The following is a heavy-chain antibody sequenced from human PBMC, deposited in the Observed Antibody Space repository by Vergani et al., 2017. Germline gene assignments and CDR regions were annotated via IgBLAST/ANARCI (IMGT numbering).Heavy chain of an antibody. Sequence: QVQLVQSGAEVKKPGASVKVSCKASCYTFTSYGISWVRQAPGQGLEWMGWISAYNGNTNYAQKLQGRVTMTTDTSTSTAYMELRSLRSDDTAVYYCARDFLGIAARPSPGDAFDIWGQGTMVTVSS. V-gene: IGHV1-18*01. CDR3: ARDFLGIAARPSPGDAFDI. J-gene: IGHJ3*02. D-gene: IGHD6-6*01. CDR1: CYTFTSYG. CDR2: ISAYNGNT.